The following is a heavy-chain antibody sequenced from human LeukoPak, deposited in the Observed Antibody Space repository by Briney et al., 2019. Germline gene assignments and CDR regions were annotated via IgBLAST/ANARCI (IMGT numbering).Heavy chain of an antibody. CDR1: GGSISSGGYS. J-gene: IGHJ4*02. CDR3: ARTRGILYYDSSGEYYFDY. CDR2: IYHSGST. Sequence: PSETLSLTCAVSGGSISSGGYSWSWIRQPPGKGLEWIGYIYHSGSTYYNPSLKSRVTISVDRSKNQFSLKLSSVTAADTAVYYCARTRGILYYDSSGEYYFDYWGQGTLVTVSS. D-gene: IGHD3-22*01. V-gene: IGHV4-30-2*01.